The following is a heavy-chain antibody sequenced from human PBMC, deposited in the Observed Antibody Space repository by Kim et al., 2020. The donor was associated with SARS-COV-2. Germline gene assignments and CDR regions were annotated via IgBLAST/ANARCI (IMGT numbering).Heavy chain of an antibody. Sequence: SVKDRFAISRDNAKNSLYLQMDRLRAEDTALYYCAKDSARAYYGGNSGLDYWGQGTLLTVSS. D-gene: IGHD4-17*01. J-gene: IGHJ4*02. V-gene: IGHV3-9*01. CDR3: AKDSARAYYGGNSGLDY.